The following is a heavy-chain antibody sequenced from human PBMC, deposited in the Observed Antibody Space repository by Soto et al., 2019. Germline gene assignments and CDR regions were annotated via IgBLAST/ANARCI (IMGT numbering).Heavy chain of an antibody. V-gene: IGHV1-69*01. CDR3: ATGSFTSTGGRIGYHYNAMDV. CDR2: IIPICGPA. CDR1: GHTFSSHS. J-gene: IGHJ6*02. D-gene: IGHD2-2*01. Sequence: QVQLVQSGAEVKKPGSSVKVSCKSSGHTFSSHSINWVRQAPGQGLEWMGGIIPICGPANVAKKCQGRVTITADESTTTAYMELTSLRSEDTAVYYCATGSFTSTGGRIGYHYNAMDVWGQGNTVTVSS.